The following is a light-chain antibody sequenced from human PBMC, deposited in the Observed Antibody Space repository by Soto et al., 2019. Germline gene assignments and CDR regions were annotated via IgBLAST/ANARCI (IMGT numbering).Light chain of an antibody. Sequence: AVQMTQSPSSLSASAGDRVAISCRASQDIRKTLAWYQQKPGEAPKLLIFAANNLHSGVPCRFSGSGSITDFTLTITRLHAEFFVTYCWLQNYWSLFTFGPGTKVDIK. J-gene: IGKJ3*01. CDR2: AAN. V-gene: IGKV1-6*01. CDR1: QDIRKT. CDR3: LQNYWSLFT.